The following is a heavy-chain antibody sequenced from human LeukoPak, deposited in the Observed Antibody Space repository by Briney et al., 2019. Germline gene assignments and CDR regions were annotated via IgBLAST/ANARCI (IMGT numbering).Heavy chain of an antibody. Sequence: SETLSLTCTVSGGSISSYYWSWIRQPPGKGLEWIGYIYYSGSTNYNPSLKSRVTISVDTSKNQFSLKLSSVTAADTAVYYCASTSMAAAGTLFDYWGQGTLVTVSP. CDR1: GGSISSYY. CDR3: ASTSMAAAGTLFDY. J-gene: IGHJ4*02. CDR2: IYYSGST. D-gene: IGHD6-13*01. V-gene: IGHV4-59*01.